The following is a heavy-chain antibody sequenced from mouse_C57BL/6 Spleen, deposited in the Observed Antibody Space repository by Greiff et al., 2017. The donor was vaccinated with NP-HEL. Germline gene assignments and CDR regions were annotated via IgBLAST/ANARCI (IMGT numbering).Heavy chain of an antibody. D-gene: IGHD2-5*01. CDR2: ISSGGSYP. V-gene: IGHV5-6*01. J-gene: IGHJ3*01. Sequence: EVHLVESGGDLVKPGGSLKLSCAASGFTFRSYCLSWVRQTPDKRLAWVATISSGGSYPYYPDSVKGRFTLSRDNAKNTLYLQMSSLKSEDTAMYYCARQSYSNFWFAYWGQGTLVTVSA. CDR1: GFTFRSYC. CDR3: ARQSYSNFWFAY.